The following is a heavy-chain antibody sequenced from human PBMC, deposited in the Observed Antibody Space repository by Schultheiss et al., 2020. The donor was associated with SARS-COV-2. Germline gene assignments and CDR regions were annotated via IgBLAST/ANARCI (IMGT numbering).Heavy chain of an antibody. J-gene: IGHJ6*02. CDR1: GFTFSTYA. CDR3: AKEGRYYYGSGSYYNHGMDV. D-gene: IGHD3-10*01. V-gene: IGHV3-30*01. Sequence: GESLKISCAASGFTFSTYAMHWVRQAPGKGLEWVAVIWYDGSNKYYADSVKGRFTISRDNSKNTLYLQMNSLRAEDTAMYYCAKEGRYYYGSGSYYNHGMDVWGQGTTVTVSS. CDR2: IWYDGSNK.